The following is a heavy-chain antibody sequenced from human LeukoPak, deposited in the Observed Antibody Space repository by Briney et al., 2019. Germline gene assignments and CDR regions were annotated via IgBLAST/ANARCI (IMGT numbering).Heavy chain of an antibody. J-gene: IGHJ6*02. Sequence: ASVKVSCKASGGTFSSYAISWVRQAPGQGLEWMGRIIPILGIANYAQKFQGRVTITADKSTSTAYMEPSSLRSEDTAVYYCASISTMVRTYYYYGMDVWGQGTTVTVSS. CDR1: GGTFSSYA. CDR2: IIPILGIA. D-gene: IGHD3-10*01. CDR3: ASISTMVRTYYYYGMDV. V-gene: IGHV1-69*04.